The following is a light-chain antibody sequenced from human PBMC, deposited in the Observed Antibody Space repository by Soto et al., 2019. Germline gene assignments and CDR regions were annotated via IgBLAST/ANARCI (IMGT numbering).Light chain of an antibody. J-gene: IGKJ5*01. V-gene: IGKV3-11*01. CDR2: LTS. Sequence: EIVLTQSPATLSSFPGDRVTLSCRASQAVNTRLAWYQHKPGQAPRLLIYLTSNRATGIPARFSGSGSGTDFTLTISSLEPEDFAVYYCQQRSNWPPITSCQGALLEI. CDR3: QQRSNWPPIT. CDR1: QAVNTR.